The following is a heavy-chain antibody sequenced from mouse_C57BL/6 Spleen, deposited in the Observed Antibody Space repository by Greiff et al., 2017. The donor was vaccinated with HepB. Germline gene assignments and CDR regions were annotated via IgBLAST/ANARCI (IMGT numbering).Heavy chain of an antibody. CDR2: ISDGGSYT. CDR3: ARDRAGTNFDY. CDR1: GFTFSSYA. Sequence: VQLKESGGGLVKPGGSLKLSCAASGFTFSSYAMSWVRQTPEKRLEWVATISDGGSYTYYPDNVKGRFTISRDNAKNNLYLQMSHLKSEDTAMYYCARDRAGTNFDYWGQGTTLTVSS. V-gene: IGHV5-4*01. J-gene: IGHJ2*01. D-gene: IGHD3-1*01.